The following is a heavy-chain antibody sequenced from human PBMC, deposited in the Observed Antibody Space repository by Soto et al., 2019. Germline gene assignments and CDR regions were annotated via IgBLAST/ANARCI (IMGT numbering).Heavy chain of an antibody. J-gene: IGHJ4*02. CDR2: IIPILGIA. Sequence: QVQLVQSGAEVKKPGSSVKVSCKASGVTFSSYIISWVRQAPGQGLEWMGRIIPILGIANYAQKFQGRVTISADKSTSTAYMELSSLRSEDTAVHYCATPFCSSGNWGQGTLVTVSS. CDR3: ATPFCSSGN. D-gene: IGHD3-10*01. V-gene: IGHV1-69*02. CDR1: GVTFSSYI.